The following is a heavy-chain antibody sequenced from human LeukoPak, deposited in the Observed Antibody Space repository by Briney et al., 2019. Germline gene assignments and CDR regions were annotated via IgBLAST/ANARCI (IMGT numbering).Heavy chain of an antibody. CDR1: GFTFSSYA. CDR3: AKGNGYSYGRYYFDY. CDR2: ITASGGNT. Sequence: AGGSLRLSCAASGFTFSSYAMGWVRQAPGKGLEWVSAITASGGNTYYADSVKGRFTISRDNSKNTLYLQVNSLRAEDTAVYYCAKGNGYSYGRYYFDYWGQGILSPSPQ. D-gene: IGHD5-18*01. J-gene: IGHJ4*02. V-gene: IGHV3-23*01.